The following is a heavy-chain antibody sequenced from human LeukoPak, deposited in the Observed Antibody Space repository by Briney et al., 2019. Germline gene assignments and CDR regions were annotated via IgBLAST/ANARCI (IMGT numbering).Heavy chain of an antibody. CDR3: AKAKSNIVVVPAADY. CDR1: GFTFSSYG. D-gene: IGHD2-2*01. J-gene: IGHJ4*02. Sequence: GGSLRLSCVASGFTFSSYGMHWVRQAPGKGLEWVAVISYDGSNKYYADSVKGRFTISRDNSKNTLYLQLNSLRAEDTAVYYCAKAKSNIVVVPAADYWGQGTLVTVSS. CDR2: ISYDGSNK. V-gene: IGHV3-30*18.